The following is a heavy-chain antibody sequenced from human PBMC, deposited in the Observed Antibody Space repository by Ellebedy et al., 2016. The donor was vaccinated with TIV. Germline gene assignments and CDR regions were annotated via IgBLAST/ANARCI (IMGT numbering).Heavy chain of an antibody. CDR3: ARGHTYCGGDCYVY. CDR1: GGTFSSYA. D-gene: IGHD2-21*02. Sequence: SVKVSXXASGGTFSSYAISWVRQAPGQGLEWMGGIIPIFGTANYAQKFQGRVTITADESTSTAYMELSSLRSEDTAVYYCARGHTYCGGDCYVYWGQGTLVTVSS. V-gene: IGHV1-69*13. CDR2: IIPIFGTA. J-gene: IGHJ4*02.